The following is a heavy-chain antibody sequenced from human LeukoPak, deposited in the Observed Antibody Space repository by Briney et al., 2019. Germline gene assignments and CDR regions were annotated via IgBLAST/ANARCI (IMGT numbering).Heavy chain of an antibody. CDR2: IYYSGST. V-gene: IGHV4-39*01. CDR1: GGSFSGYY. CDR3: ARQDFLGYCSSTSCYFDY. D-gene: IGHD2-2*01. Sequence: SETLSLTCAVYGGSFSGYYWGWIRQPPGKGLEWIGSIYYSGSTYYNPSLKSRVTISVDTSKNQFSLKLSSVTAADTAVYYCARQDFLGYCSSTSCYFDYWGQGTLVTVSS. J-gene: IGHJ4*02.